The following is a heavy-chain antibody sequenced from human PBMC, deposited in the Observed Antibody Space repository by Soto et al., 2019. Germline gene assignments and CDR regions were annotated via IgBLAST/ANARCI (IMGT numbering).Heavy chain of an antibody. V-gene: IGHV3-13*01. CDR1: GFTFSSYD. D-gene: IGHD1-26*01. J-gene: IGHJ6*03. Sequence: PGGSLRLSCAASGFTFSSYDMLWVRQAAGKGLEWVSPIGTADDTYYPDSVKGRFTISRENAKNSLYLQMNSLTAGDTATYYCARRPKWAMDVWGKGTTVTVSS. CDR2: IGTADDT. CDR3: ARRPKWAMDV.